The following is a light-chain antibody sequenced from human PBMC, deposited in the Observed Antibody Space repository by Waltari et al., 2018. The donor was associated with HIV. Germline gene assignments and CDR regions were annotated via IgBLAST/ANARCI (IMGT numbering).Light chain of an antibody. V-gene: IGKV2-28*01. J-gene: IGKJ1*01. CDR3: MQALQTPKT. Sequence: DIVMTQSPLSLPVTPGESASIPCRSSQSLLHRNGYNYLDWYLQRPGQSPQLLIYLGSNRASGVPDKFSGSGSGTDFTLKISRVEAEDVGVYYCMQALQTPKTFGQGTKVEIK. CDR1: QSLLHRNGYNY. CDR2: LGS.